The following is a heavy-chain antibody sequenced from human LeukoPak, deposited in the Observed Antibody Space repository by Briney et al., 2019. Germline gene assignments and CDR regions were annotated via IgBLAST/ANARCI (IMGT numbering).Heavy chain of an antibody. J-gene: IGHJ4*02. CDR2: IYYSGST. D-gene: IGHD1-26*01. CDR1: GGSISSSSYY. V-gene: IGHV4-39*01. CDR3: ASQDSGSYYIPPNFDY. Sequence: PSETLSLTCTVSGGSISSSSYYWGWIRQPPGKGLEWIGSIYYSGSTYYNPSLKSRVTISVDTSKNQFSLKLSSVTAADTAVYYCASQDSGSYYIPPNFDYWGQGTLVTVSS.